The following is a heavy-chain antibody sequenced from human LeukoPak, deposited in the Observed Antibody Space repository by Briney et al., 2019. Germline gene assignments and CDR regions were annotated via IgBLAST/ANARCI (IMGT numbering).Heavy chain of an antibody. V-gene: IGHV3-30*02. Sequence: GGSLRLSCAASGFTFSSYGMHWVRQAPGKGLEWVAFIRFDGNNKYYADSVQGRFTISRDNSKNTLFLQMNSLRAEDTAVYYCAKGLAYYLDAAGAGTIDYWGQGTLVTVSS. CDR3: AKGLAYYLDAAGAGTIDY. CDR1: GFTFSSYG. J-gene: IGHJ4*02. D-gene: IGHD2-21*01. CDR2: IRFDGNNK.